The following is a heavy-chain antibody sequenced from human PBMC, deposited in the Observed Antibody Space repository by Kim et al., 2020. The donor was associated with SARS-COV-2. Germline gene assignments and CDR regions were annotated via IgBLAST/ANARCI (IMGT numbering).Heavy chain of an antibody. J-gene: IGHJ4*02. Sequence: GGSLRLSCAASGFTFSSYGMHWVRQAPGKGLEWVAVISYDGSNKYYADSVKGRFTISRDNSKNTLYLQMNSLRAEDTAVYYCAKDLGSSCPGYWGQGTLVTVSS. V-gene: IGHV3-30*18. CDR2: ISYDGSNK. D-gene: IGHD6-13*01. CDR1: GFTFSSYG. CDR3: AKDLGSSCPGY.